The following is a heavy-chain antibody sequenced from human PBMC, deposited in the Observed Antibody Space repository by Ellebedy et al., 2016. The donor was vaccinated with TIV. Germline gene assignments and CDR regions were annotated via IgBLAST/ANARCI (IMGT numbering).Heavy chain of an antibody. D-gene: IGHD3-3*01. Sequence: SETLSLTCTVSGGSISSDDYYWSWIRQPPGKGLEWIGYIFYSGSTYYNPSLKSRVTISGDTSKNQFSLHMTSVTVADPAVYYCARQKTDSGSFLCDIWGQGAMVTVSS. J-gene: IGHJ3*02. V-gene: IGHV4-30-4*01. CDR1: GGSISSDDYY. CDR2: IFYSGST. CDR3: ARQKTDSGSFLCDI.